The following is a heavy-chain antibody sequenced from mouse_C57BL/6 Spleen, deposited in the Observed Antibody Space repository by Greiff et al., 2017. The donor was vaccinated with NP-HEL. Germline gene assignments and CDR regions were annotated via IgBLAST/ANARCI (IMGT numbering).Heavy chain of an antibody. J-gene: IGHJ1*03. CDR1: GFTFSSYA. CDR2: ISSGGDYI. Sequence: EVKLEESGEGLVKPGGSLKLSCAASGFTFSSYAMSWVRQTPEKRLEWVAYISSGGDYIYYADTVKGRFTISRDNARNTLYLQMSSLKSEDTAMYYCTRGGNYYAAYFDVWGTGTTVTVSS. D-gene: IGHD1-1*01. V-gene: IGHV5S21*01. CDR3: TRGGNYYAAYFDV.